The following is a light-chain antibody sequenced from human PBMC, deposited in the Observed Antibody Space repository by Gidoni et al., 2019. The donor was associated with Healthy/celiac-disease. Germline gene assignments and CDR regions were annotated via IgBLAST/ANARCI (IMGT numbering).Light chain of an antibody. J-gene: IGKJ2*01. CDR2: DAS. Sequence: EIVLTQSPATLSLSPGERATLSCRASQSVSSYLAWYQPKPGQAPRLLTYDASNRATGIPARFSGSGSGTDFTLTISSLEPEDFAVYYCQQRSNWPPGYTFGQGTKLEIK. V-gene: IGKV3-11*01. CDR1: QSVSSY. CDR3: QQRSNWPPGYT.